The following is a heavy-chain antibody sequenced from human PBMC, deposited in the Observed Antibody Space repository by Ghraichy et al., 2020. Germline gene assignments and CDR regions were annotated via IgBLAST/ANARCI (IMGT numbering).Heavy chain of an antibody. CDR3: ARGSRVVRFYYYDGMDV. D-gene: IGHD4-23*01. V-gene: IGHV3-48*02. J-gene: IGHJ6*02. CDR1: EFTFSGYS. CDR2: ITSSGRSK. Sequence: GGSLRLSCVGSEFTFSGYSMNWVRQSPGKGLEWVSYITSSGRSKFYADSVKGRFTISRDHAQNSLYLQMNSLRDEDTAVYYCARGSRVVRFYYYDGMDVWGRGTTVTVSS.